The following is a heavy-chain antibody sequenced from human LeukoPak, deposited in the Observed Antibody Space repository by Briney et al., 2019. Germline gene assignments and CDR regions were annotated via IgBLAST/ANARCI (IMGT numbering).Heavy chain of an antibody. CDR3: ARDSEAAAGRSFDY. CDR2: IYTSGST. V-gene: IGHV4-4*07. Sequence: SETLSLTCTVSGGSITNYYWSWIRQPPGKGLEWIGRIYTSGSTNYNPSLKSRVTMSVDTSKNQFSLKLSSVTAADTAVYYCARDSEAAAGRSFDYWGQGTLVTVSS. D-gene: IGHD6-13*01. CDR1: GGSITNYY. J-gene: IGHJ4*02.